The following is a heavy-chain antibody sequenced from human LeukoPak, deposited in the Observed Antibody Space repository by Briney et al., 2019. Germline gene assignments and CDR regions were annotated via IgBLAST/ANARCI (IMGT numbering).Heavy chain of an antibody. D-gene: IGHD2/OR15-2a*01. CDR2: IATGGYTL. V-gene: IGHV3-11*01. J-gene: IGHJ1*01. CDR3: ATSSFYGQL. Sequence: GGSLRLSCAASGFTFSSYAMSWIRQAPGKGLEWIAYIATGGYTLDYADSVRGRFTVSRDNAKNSLYLQMNSLRVEDTAVYYCATSSFYGQLWGQGTLVTVSS. CDR1: GFTFSSYA.